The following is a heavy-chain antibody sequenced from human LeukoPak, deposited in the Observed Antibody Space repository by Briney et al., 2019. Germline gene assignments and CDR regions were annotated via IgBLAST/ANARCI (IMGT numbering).Heavy chain of an antibody. V-gene: IGHV3-48*01. CDR2: ISSSSSTI. J-gene: IGHJ4*02. CDR1: GFTFSSYS. CDR3: ARERGEYGGKRPFDY. Sequence: GGSLRLSCAASGFTFSSYSMNWVCQAPGKGLEWVSYISSSSSTIYYAVSVKGRFTISRDNAKNSLYLQMNSLRAEDTAVYYCARERGEYGGKRPFDYWGQGTLVTVSS. D-gene: IGHD4-23*01.